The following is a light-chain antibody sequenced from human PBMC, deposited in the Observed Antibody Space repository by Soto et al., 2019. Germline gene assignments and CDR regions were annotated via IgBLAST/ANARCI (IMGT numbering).Light chain of an antibody. CDR1: QSVSSY. V-gene: IGKV3-20*01. Sequence: EIVLTQSPGTLSLSPGERATLSCRASQSVSSYLAWYQQKPGQAPRLLIYGASSRATGIPDRFSGSGSRTDFTLTISRLEPEDFAVYYCQQYNNWPPITFGQGTRLEIK. J-gene: IGKJ5*01. CDR3: QQYNNWPPIT. CDR2: GAS.